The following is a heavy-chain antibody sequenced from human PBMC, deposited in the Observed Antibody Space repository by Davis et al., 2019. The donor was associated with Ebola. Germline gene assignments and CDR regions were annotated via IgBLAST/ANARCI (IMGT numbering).Heavy chain of an antibody. Sequence: GESLKISCAASEFTFSSYSMNWVRQAPGKGLEWVSSISSSSSYIYYADSVKGRFTISRDNSKNTLYLQMNSLRAEDTAVYYCAKDASVVPAAIFDYWGQGTLVTVSS. V-gene: IGHV3-21*04. CDR1: EFTFSSYS. CDR3: AKDASVVPAAIFDY. D-gene: IGHD2-2*01. J-gene: IGHJ4*02. CDR2: ISSSSSYI.